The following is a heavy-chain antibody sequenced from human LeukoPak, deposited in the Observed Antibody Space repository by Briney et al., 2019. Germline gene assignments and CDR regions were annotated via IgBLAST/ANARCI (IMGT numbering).Heavy chain of an antibody. CDR3: ARLTTVTNYDDY. CDR2: MNPNNGNT. J-gene: IGHJ4*02. V-gene: IGHV1-8*01. CDR1: GYTFTSYD. D-gene: IGHD4-17*01. Sequence: ASVKVSCKASGYTFTSYDINWVRQATGQGLEWMGWMNPNNGNTGYAQKFQGRVTMTRNTSISTAYMELSSLRSEDTAVYYCARLTTVTNYDDYWGQGTLVTVSS.